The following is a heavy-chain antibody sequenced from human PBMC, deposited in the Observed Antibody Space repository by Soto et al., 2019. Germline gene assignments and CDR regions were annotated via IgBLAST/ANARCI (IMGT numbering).Heavy chain of an antibody. J-gene: IGHJ5*02. Sequence: QVQLVQSGAEVKKPGASVKVSCKASGYTFTSYDINWVRQATGQGLEWMGWMNPNSGNTAYAQKFQGRITMTSNTSIRNTYRGLGSLSSEAMAVFICERGRRGGGGNGFDPWGQGPLVTVSS. V-gene: IGHV1-8*01. CDR2: MNPNSGNT. D-gene: IGHD3-10*01. CDR3: ERGRRGGGGNGFDP. CDR1: GYTFTSYD.